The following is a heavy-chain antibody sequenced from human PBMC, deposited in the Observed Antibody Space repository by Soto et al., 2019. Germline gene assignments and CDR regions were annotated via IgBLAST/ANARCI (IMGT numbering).Heavy chain of an antibody. CDR3: ARGTVRGNYFDY. CDR1: GGSISNSYYY. V-gene: IGHV4-30-4*01. Sequence: PSETLSLTCTVSGGSISNSYYYWSWIRQPPGKGLEWIGYIYYSGSTYYNPSLKSRVTISLDTSKNQFSLKLSSVTAADTAVYYCARGTVRGNYFDYWGQGTLVTVSS. D-gene: IGHD3-10*01. CDR2: IYYSGST. J-gene: IGHJ4*02.